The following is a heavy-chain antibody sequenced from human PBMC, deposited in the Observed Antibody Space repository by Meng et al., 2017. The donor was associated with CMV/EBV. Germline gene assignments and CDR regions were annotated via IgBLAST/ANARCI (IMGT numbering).Heavy chain of an antibody. J-gene: IGHJ4*01. Sequence: SETLSLTCTVSGGSISSISYYWCWIRQPPGKGLEWIGSIYYRGSTYYNPSLKSRVTISVDTSKNQFSLKLSSVTAADTAVYYCARHMGYGDSRGFYGRGDHWGQGTPVTVSS. V-gene: IGHV4-39*07. CDR2: IYYRGST. CDR3: ARHMGYGDSRGFYGRGDH. D-gene: IGHD3-22*01. CDR1: GGSISSISYY.